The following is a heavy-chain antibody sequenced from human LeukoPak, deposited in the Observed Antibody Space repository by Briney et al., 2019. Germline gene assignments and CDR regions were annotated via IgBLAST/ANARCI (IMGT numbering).Heavy chain of an antibody. J-gene: IGHJ4*02. CDR1: GGSISRYY. CDR3: ARVTGYRIEDYFDY. Sequence: SETLSLTCTVSGGSISRYYWSWIRQPPGKGLEWIGYIYYSGSTNYNPSLKSRVTISVETSKSEFSLKLRSVTAADTAVYYCARVTGYRIEDYFDYWGQGTLVTVSS. D-gene: IGHD6-13*01. V-gene: IGHV4-59*01. CDR2: IYYSGST.